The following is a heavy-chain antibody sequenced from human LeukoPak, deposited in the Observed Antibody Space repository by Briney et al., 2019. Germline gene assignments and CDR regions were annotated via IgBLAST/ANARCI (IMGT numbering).Heavy chain of an antibody. D-gene: IGHD6-19*01. V-gene: IGHV3-23*01. J-gene: IGHJ4*02. CDR2: FSGSGGST. CDR3: AKSYTSGWSYFDF. CDR1: GFTFRSYA. Sequence: PGGSLRLSCAASGFTFRSYAMSWVRQAPGKGLEWVSGFSGSGGSTYYAESVKGRFTISRDNSKNTLFLQMHSLRAEDTAVYYCAKSYTSGWSYFDFWGQGTLVTVSS.